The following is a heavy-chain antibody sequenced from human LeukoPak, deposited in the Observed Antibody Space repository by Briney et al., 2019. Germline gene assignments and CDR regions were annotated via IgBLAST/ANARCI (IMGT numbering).Heavy chain of an antibody. CDR2: INHSGST. CDR1: GGSFSGYY. V-gene: IGHV4-34*01. D-gene: IGHD3-10*01. Sequence: SETLSLTCAVYGGSFSGYYWSLIRQPPGEGLEWIGEINHSGSTNYNPSLKSRVTISVDTSKNQFSLKLSSVTAADTAVYYCAREKLYYYGSGTNWFDPWGQGTLVTVSS. J-gene: IGHJ5*02. CDR3: AREKLYYYGSGTNWFDP.